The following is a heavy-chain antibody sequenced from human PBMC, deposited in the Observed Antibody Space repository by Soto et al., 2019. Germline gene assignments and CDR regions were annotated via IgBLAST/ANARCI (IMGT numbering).Heavy chain of an antibody. Sequence: ASVRVSCKVSGYTLTELSMHWVRQAPGKGLEWMGGFDPEDGETIYAQKFQGRVTMTEDTSTDTAYMELSSLRSEDTAVYYCATVIGSGWYSFDYWGQGTLVTVSS. CDR3: ATVIGSGWYSFDY. J-gene: IGHJ4*02. CDR1: GYTLTELS. CDR2: FDPEDGET. V-gene: IGHV1-24*01. D-gene: IGHD6-19*01.